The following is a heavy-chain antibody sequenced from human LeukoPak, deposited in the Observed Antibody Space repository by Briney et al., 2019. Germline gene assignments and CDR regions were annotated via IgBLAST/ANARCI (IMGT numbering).Heavy chain of an antibody. J-gene: IGHJ4*02. Sequence: GGSLRLSCAASGFTFSSYAMHWVRQAPGKGLEWVAVISYDGSNKYYADSVKGRFTISRDNSKNTLYLQMNSLRAEDTAVYYCASDDYLDYWGQGTLVTVSS. V-gene: IGHV3-30-3*01. CDR3: ASDDYLDY. CDR2: ISYDGSNK. CDR1: GFTFSSYA.